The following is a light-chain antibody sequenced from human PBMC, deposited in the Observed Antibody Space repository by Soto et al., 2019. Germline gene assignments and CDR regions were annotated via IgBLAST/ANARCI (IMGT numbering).Light chain of an antibody. CDR1: QTISSW. CDR3: QQYNSYSEA. V-gene: IGKV1-5*03. Sequence: DIQMTQSPSSLSGSVGARVTITCLASQTISSWLAWYQQKPGKAPKLLIYKASTLKSGVPSRFSGSGSGTEFTLTISSLQPDDFATYYCQQYNSYSEAFGQGTKVDI. J-gene: IGKJ1*01. CDR2: KAS.